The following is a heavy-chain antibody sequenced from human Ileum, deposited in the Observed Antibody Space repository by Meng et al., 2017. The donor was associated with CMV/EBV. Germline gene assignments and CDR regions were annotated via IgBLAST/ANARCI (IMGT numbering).Heavy chain of an antibody. CDR1: GYTFTDYG. Sequence: VQRVPSGAEVKQPGASVKVSCKAPGYTFTDYGISWVRQAPGQGLEWMGWISAYSGDTNYAQNLQGRLTMTTDASTATAYMELRSLTSDDTAVYYCARVAKYCTDGVCHDYWGQGTLVTVSS. J-gene: IGHJ4*02. CDR3: ARVAKYCTDGVCHDY. V-gene: IGHV1-18*04. CDR2: ISAYSGDT. D-gene: IGHD2-8*01.